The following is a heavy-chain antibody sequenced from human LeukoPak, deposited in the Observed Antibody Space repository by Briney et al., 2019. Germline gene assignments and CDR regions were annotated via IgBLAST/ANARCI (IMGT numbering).Heavy chain of an antibody. CDR1: GFTLSRHA. J-gene: IGHJ4*02. CDR3: TRHSCTNGVCHDY. Sequence: GGSLRLSCAASGFTLSRHAMHWVRQASGKGLEWVGRIRSKANSYATAYAASVKGRFTISRDDSKNTAYLQMNSLKTEDTAVYYCTRHSCTNGVCHDYWGQGTLVTVSS. CDR2: IRSKANSYAT. D-gene: IGHD2-8*01. V-gene: IGHV3-73*01.